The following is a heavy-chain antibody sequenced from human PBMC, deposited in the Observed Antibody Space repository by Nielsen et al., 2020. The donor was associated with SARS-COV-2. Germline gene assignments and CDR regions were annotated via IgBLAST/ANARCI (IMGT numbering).Heavy chain of an antibody. CDR1: GFTFSSSW. CDR2: IGSDESIT. J-gene: IGHJ4*02. Sequence: GGSLRLSCAASGFTFSSSWMHWVRQAPGKGLVWVSRIGSDESITNYVDSVKGRFTISRDNAKNTLYLQMNSPRAEDTAVYYCAREMGGSSRHFDYWGQGTLVTVSS. D-gene: IGHD6-13*01. V-gene: IGHV3-74*01. CDR3: AREMGGSSRHFDY.